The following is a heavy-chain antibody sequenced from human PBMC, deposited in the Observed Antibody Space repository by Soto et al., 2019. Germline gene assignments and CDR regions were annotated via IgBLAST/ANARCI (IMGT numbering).Heavy chain of an antibody. CDR1: GFSLTTSGVG. V-gene: IGHV2-5*02. CDR2: IYWDGIE. D-gene: IGHD2-15*01. CDR3: AHSPCSGGTCYLFDH. Sequence: QITLKESGPTLVKPTQTLTLTCTVSGFSLTTSGVGVGWIRQPPGKAPEWLALIYWDGIERYSRSLRSRLTITMDTSKNQVVLTMTTMDPVDTATYYCAHSPCSGGTCYLFDHWGQGTPVIVSS. J-gene: IGHJ4*02.